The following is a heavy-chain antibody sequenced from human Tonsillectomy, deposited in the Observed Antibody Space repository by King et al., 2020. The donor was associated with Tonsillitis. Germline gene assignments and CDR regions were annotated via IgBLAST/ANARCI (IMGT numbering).Heavy chain of an antibody. J-gene: IGHJ4*02. D-gene: IGHD3-22*01. CDR2: SRDKLNNYTT. Sequence: VQLVESGGGLVQPGGSLRLSCTVSGFTFSDCYMDWVRRAPGKGLEWVGRSRDKLNNYTTEYAASVKGRFTISRDDSKNSVFLQMNSLKIEDTAVYFCARAAYYDSSGYEDWGQGTLVTVSS. V-gene: IGHV3-72*01. CDR1: GFTFSDCY. CDR3: ARAAYYDSSGYED.